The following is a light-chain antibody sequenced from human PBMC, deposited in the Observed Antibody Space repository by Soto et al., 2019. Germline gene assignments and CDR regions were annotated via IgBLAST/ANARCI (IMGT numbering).Light chain of an antibody. CDR1: SSNIGSNT. J-gene: IGLJ3*02. V-gene: IGLV1-44*01. CDR3: AAWDGSLNGGV. Sequence: QSVLTQPPSASGTPGQRVTISCSGSSSNIGSNTVNWYQQLPGTAPKLRIYSNNQRPSGVPDRLSGSKAGTSASLAISGLQSEDGADYYCAAWDGSLNGGVFGGGTKLTVL. CDR2: SNN.